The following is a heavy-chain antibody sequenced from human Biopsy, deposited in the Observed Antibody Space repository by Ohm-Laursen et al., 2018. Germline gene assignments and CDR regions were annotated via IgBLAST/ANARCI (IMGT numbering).Heavy chain of an antibody. V-gene: IGHV4-4*07. Sequence: SETLSLTWTVSGGSISGHFWSWVRQPAGKGLEWIGRIYSNGNTNYNPSLKSRVSMSVDTSKNHFSLNLTSVTAADTAMYYCARDEGLLRAFDIWGQGTLGTVSS. CDR2: IYSNGNT. CDR3: ARDEGLLRAFDI. CDR1: GGSISGHF. D-gene: IGHD1-26*01. J-gene: IGHJ3*02.